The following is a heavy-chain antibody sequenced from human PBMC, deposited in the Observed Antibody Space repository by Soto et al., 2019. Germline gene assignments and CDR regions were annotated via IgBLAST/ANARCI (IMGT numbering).Heavy chain of an antibody. V-gene: IGHV3-23*01. CDR1: GFTFSSYA. CDR2: ISGSGGSI. J-gene: IGHJ4*02. D-gene: IGHD1-26*01. Sequence: PGGSLRLSCSTSGFTFSSYAMSWVRQAPGKGLEWVSGISGSGGSIYYADSVKGRFTISRDNSRNTLYLQMNSLSAEDTALYYCAKKSRSGELLGGPNGYWGQGTLVTVSS. CDR3: AKKSRSGELLGGPNGY.